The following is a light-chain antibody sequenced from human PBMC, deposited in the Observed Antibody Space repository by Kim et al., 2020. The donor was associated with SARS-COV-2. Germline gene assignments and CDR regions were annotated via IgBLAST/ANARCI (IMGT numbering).Light chain of an antibody. V-gene: IGLV2-11*03. CDR2: DVT. Sequence: GQSVTISCNGPSNDVGGYNYVSWYQQQPGKATILMILDVTKRPSGVPDRFSGSKSGNTASMTVSGLQADDEADYYCCSYAGSNSFVFGGGTQLTVL. J-gene: IGLJ3*02. CDR1: SNDVGGYNY. CDR3: CSYAGSNSFV.